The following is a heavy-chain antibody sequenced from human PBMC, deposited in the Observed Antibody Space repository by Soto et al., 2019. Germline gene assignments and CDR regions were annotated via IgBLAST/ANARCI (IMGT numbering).Heavy chain of an antibody. CDR3: ARVSGYSGYDTNFDY. J-gene: IGHJ4*02. Sequence: PGESLKISCQGSGYSFTSYWIGWVRQMPGKGLEWMGIIYPGDSDTRYSPSFQGQVTISADKSISTAYLQWSSLKASDTAMYYCARVSGYSGYDTNFDYWGQGTLVTVSS. CDR1: GYSFTSYW. D-gene: IGHD5-12*01. CDR2: IYPGDSDT. V-gene: IGHV5-51*01.